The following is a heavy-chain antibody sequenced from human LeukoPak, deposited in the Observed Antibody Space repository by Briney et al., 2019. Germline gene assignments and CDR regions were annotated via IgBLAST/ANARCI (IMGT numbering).Heavy chain of an antibody. CDR3: AKGGLNWAYWYFDL. Sequence: GGSLRLSCAASGFTFSSYGMRWVPQAPGKGLEWVSGLSVSGGRTYYADSVKGRCTISRDNSKNTLYLQMNSLRAEDTAVYYCAKGGLNWAYWYFDLWGRGTLVTVSS. CDR2: LSVSGGRT. J-gene: IGHJ2*01. D-gene: IGHD7-27*01. CDR1: GFTFSSYG. V-gene: IGHV3-23*01.